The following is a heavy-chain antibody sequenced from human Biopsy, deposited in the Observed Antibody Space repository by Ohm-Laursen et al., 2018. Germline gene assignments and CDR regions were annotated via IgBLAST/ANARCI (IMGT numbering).Heavy chain of an antibody. J-gene: IGHJ5*02. CDR3: ARTPRDSFWSGSYKRGLWFDP. CDR2: VYYSGST. Sequence: GTLSLTCSVSGGSISSRNHYWGWLRQPPGKGLEWIGHVYYSGSTFYNSSLESRVTVSVDTSKNQFHLRLTSMSASDTAVYYCARTPRDSFWSGSYKRGLWFDPWGQGTLVIVSS. V-gene: IGHV4-39*01. CDR1: GGSISSRNHY. D-gene: IGHD3-3*01.